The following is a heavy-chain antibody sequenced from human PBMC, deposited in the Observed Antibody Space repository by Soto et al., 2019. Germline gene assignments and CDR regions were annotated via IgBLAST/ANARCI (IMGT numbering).Heavy chain of an antibody. CDR1: GFTFDDYA. J-gene: IGHJ4*02. CDR3: ASSPGMGTTYFDY. D-gene: IGHD1-7*01. Sequence: EVQLVEYGGDLEQPGRSLRLSCAASGFTFDDYAMHWVRQAPGKGLEWVSGISWNSGSIAYAGSVKGRFTISRDNAKNSLYLQMNSLRAEDTALYYCASSPGMGTTYFDYWGQGTLVTVSS. V-gene: IGHV3-9*01. CDR2: ISWNSGSI.